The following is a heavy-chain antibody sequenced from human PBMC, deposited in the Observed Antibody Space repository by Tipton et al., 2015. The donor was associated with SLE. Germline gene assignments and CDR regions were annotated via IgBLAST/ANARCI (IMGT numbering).Heavy chain of an antibody. CDR1: RGSFSGYH. CDR2: IYYREGT. CDR3: ARHHGSGWLYGLDV. J-gene: IGHJ6*02. Sequence: TLSLTCTIYRGSFSGYHWNWIRQPPGEGLEWIGYIYYREGTNYSPSLKSRVTISLDASKNQLSLKLSSVTAADTAAYYCARHHGSGWLYGLDVWGQGTTVTVSS. D-gene: IGHD6-19*01. V-gene: IGHV4-59*08.